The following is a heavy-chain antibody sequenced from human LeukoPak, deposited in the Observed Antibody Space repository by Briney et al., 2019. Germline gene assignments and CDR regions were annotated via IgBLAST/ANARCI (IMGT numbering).Heavy chain of an antibody. Sequence: SETLSLTCAVYGGSFSGYYWGWIRQPPGKGLEWIGSIYYSGSTYYNPSLKSRVTISVDTPKNQFSLKLSSVTAADTAVYYCARGVTMIVVVIHDWYFDLWGRGTLVTVSS. V-gene: IGHV4-34*01. CDR3: ARGVTMIVVVIHDWYFDL. D-gene: IGHD3-22*01. CDR2: IYYSGST. CDR1: GGSFSGYY. J-gene: IGHJ2*01.